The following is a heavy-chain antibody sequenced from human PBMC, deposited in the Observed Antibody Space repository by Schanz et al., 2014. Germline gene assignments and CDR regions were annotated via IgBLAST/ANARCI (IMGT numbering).Heavy chain of an antibody. J-gene: IGHJ4*02. CDR3: AKDVDFWSGYYLDY. CDR2: ISARGEVS. CDR1: GFNFYTSA. Sequence: EVRLVESGGGLVQPGGSLRLSCVASGFNFYTSAMTWVRQAPGKGLEWVSVISARGEVSKYSDSVKGRFTISRDNSKNTLYLQMNSLRSEDTAVYYCAKDVDFWSGYYLDYWGQGTLVTVSS. V-gene: IGHV3-23*04. D-gene: IGHD3-3*01.